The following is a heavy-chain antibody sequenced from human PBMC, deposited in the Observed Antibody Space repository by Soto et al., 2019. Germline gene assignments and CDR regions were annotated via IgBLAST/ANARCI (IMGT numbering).Heavy chain of an antibody. V-gene: IGHV3-48*01. D-gene: IGHD1-26*01. J-gene: IGHJ4*02. Sequence: GGSLRLSCAASGFTFSSYAMSWVRQAPGKGLELVSYVTSGSSTIYYADSVKGRFNISRDSAKNTLYLQMNSLRAEDTGVYYCARASGHLDCWGQGTLVTVSS. CDR1: GFTFSSYA. CDR3: ARASGHLDC. CDR2: VTSGSSTI.